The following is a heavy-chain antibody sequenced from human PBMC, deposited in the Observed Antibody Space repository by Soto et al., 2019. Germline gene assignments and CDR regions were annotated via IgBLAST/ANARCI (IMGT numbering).Heavy chain of an antibody. CDR1: GGSISSSSYY. J-gene: IGHJ4*02. CDR2: IYYSGTT. CDR3: ARHRGYYDILTGYYTELNFDY. V-gene: IGHV4-39*01. Sequence: SETLSLTCTVSGGSISSSSYYWGRIRQPPGKGLEWIGSIYYSGTTYYNPSLKSRVTISVDTSKNQFSLKLSSVTAADTAVYYCARHRGYYDILTGYYTELNFDYWGQGTLVTVSS. D-gene: IGHD3-9*01.